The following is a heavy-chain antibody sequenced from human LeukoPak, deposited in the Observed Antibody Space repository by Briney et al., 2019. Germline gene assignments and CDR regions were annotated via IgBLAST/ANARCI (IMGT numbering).Heavy chain of an antibody. CDR3: ARQGLHREQGPNDY. J-gene: IGHJ4*02. V-gene: IGHV5-51*01. D-gene: IGHD1-26*01. CDR2: SYPRDSDT. Sequence: GESLNLSCKCSGYSFTSYWIGRVRQTPGKGLEWRGISYPRDSDTRYCPPFQRQATISADKPISTTYLQWSSLKASDTAMYYFARQGLHREQGPNDYWGQGTLVTVSS. CDR1: GYSFTSYW.